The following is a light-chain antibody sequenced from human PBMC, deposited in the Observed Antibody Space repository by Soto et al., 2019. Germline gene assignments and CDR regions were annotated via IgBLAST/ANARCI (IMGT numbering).Light chain of an antibody. Sequence: IQLTQSPSSLSASVGDRVTITCRASQDISSRLAWFQQKPGKAPNLLVYAASTLQSGVPSRFSGSGSGTDFTLTISSLQAEDLATYYCQQVKSYPLTFGGGTKVDNK. CDR3: QQVKSYPLT. CDR1: QDISSR. J-gene: IGKJ4*01. V-gene: IGKV1-9*01. CDR2: AAS.